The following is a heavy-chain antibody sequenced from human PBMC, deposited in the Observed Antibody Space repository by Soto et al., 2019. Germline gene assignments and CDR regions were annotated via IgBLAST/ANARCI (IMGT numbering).Heavy chain of an antibody. V-gene: IGHV1-46*01. CDR1: GYTFTSYY. D-gene: IGHD6-19*01. CDR3: ARDRIAVAGTNAFDI. CDR2: INPSGGST. Sequence: QVQLVQSGAEVKKPGASVKVSCKASGYTFTSYYMHWVRQAPGQGLEWMGIINPSGGSTSYAQKFQGRVTMTRDTSTSSVYMELSSLRSEDTAVYSCARDRIAVAGTNAFDIWGQGTMVTVSS. J-gene: IGHJ3*02.